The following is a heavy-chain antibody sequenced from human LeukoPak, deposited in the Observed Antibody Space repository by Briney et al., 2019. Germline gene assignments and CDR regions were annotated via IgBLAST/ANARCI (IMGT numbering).Heavy chain of an antibody. D-gene: IGHD6-19*01. Sequence: GGSLRLSCAASGFTFSSYGMHWVRQAPGKGLEWVAVISYDGSNKYYADSVKGRFTISRDNSKNTLYLQMNSLRAEDTAVYYCAKDLRIAVAGTGLDYWGQGTLVTVSS. V-gene: IGHV3-30*18. CDR2: ISYDGSNK. CDR1: GFTFSSYG. CDR3: AKDLRIAVAGTGLDY. J-gene: IGHJ4*02.